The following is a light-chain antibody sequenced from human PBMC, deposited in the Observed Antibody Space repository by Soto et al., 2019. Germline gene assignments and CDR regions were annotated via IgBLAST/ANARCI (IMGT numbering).Light chain of an antibody. J-gene: IGKJ1*01. CDR1: HTIMTY. CDR3: QQCYNSPQP. Sequence: DIQKTQTPSSLSASVGDEFTITCRSSHTIMTYLTWYQQKPGKPPRLLIYAASSLQSGVPSRFSGSGSGTDFTLTIISLQPEDFATYYCQQCYNSPQPFGQGGNVDIK. CDR2: AAS. V-gene: IGKV1-39*01.